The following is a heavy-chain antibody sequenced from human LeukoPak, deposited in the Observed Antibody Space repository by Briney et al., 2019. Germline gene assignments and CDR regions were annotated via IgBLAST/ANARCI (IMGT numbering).Heavy chain of an antibody. J-gene: IGHJ4*02. D-gene: IGHD2-2*01. Sequence: GGSPRLSCAASGFTFTSYSINWVRQAPGKGLEWVSSISSSSNYIYYADSLKGRFTISRDNAKNSLYLQVNSLRADDTAVYFCARGQLPTFDYWGQGTLVTVSS. CDR1: GFTFTSYS. V-gene: IGHV3-21*01. CDR3: ARGQLPTFDY. CDR2: ISSSSNYI.